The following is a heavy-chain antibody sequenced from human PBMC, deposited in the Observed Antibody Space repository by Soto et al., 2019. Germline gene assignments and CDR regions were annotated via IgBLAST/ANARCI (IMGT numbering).Heavy chain of an antibody. D-gene: IGHD3-10*01. Sequence: QVQLVESGGGVVKPGRSLRLSCAASGFTFSSYGMHWVRQAPGKGLEWVAVISYDGSNKYYADSVKGRFTISRDNSKNTLYLQMNSLRAEDTAVYYCAKEMYGSGDYWGQGTLVTVSS. J-gene: IGHJ4*02. CDR2: ISYDGSNK. CDR1: GFTFSSYG. V-gene: IGHV3-30*18. CDR3: AKEMYGSGDY.